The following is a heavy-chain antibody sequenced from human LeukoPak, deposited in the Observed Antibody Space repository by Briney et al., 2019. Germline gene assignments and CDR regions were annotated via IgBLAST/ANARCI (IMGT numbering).Heavy chain of an antibody. D-gene: IGHD6-19*01. Sequence: KGGESLKISCKASGYTFTDHWIGWVRQMPGKGLEWMGIIYPVDSDTRYSPSFQGQVTISADKSISTAYLQWRNLQAPDTAMYYCARGDNSGWYFFDYWGQGTLVTVSS. V-gene: IGHV5-51*01. J-gene: IGHJ4*02. CDR3: ARGDNSGWYFFDY. CDR1: GYTFTDHW. CDR2: IYPVDSDT.